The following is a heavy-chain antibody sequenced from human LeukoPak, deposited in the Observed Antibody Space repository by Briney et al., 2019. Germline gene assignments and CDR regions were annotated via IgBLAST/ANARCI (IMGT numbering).Heavy chain of an antibody. J-gene: IGHJ4*02. CDR3: ARPGDSGYDALGY. CDR2: IKSTSGAT. V-gene: IGHV1-2*02. CDR1: GYNFTGHY. D-gene: IGHD6-25*01. Sequence: ASVKVSFKASGYNFTGHYMHWVRQAPGQGPEWMGWIKSTSGATDYAQKFQGRVTMTRDTSISTAYMELNRLRSDDTAMYYCARPGDSGYDALGYWGQGTLVTVSS.